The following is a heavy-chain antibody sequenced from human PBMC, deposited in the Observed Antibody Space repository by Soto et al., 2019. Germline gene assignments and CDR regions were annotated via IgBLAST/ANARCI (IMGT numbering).Heavy chain of an antibody. J-gene: IGHJ4*02. Sequence: VQLVESGGGLVQPGGSLRLSCAASGFTVSNLYMTWVRQAPGKGLQWVAVIASGGSTYYADSVKSRFTISRDKSENKLYRERNSQRAEDKGVYYGARDTLGGGYEFLHGGQGTLVTGSS. CDR1: GFTVSNLY. V-gene: IGHV3-66*01. CDR2: IASGGST. CDR3: ARDTLGGGYEFLH. D-gene: IGHD3-3*01.